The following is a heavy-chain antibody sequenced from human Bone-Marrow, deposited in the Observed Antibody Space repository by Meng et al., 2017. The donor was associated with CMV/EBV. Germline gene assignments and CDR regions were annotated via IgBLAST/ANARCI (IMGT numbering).Heavy chain of an antibody. CDR1: GFTFSDYY. J-gene: IGHJ6*02. CDR2: ITGSGRTI. D-gene: IGHD3-3*01. Sequence: GESLKISCAASGFTFSDYYMSWIRQAPGKGLEWISYITGSGRTIYYTDSVKGRFTISRDNAKNSLYLQMNSLRAEDTAVYYCAREDSQLLRDTIFGVVIDYYYYYGMDVWGQGTTVTVSS. CDR3: AREDSQLLRDTIFGVVIDYYYYYGMDV. V-gene: IGHV3-11*04.